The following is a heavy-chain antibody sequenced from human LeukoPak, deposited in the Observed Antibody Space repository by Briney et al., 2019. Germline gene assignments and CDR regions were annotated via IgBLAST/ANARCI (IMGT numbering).Heavy chain of an antibody. CDR1: GGSIGSYY. D-gene: IGHD6-13*01. V-gene: IGHV4-59*12. CDR2: IYYSGST. Sequence: SETLSLTCTVSGGSIGSYYWSWIRQPPGKGLEWIGYIYYSGSTNYNPSLKSRVTISVDTSKNQFSLKLSSVTAADTAVYYCARSAAGTGYDFDYWGQGTLVTVSS. CDR3: ARSAAGTGYDFDY. J-gene: IGHJ4*02.